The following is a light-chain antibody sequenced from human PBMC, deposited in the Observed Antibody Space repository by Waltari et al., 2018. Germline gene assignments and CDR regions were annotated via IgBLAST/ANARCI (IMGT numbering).Light chain of an antibody. J-gene: IGLJ2*01. Sequence: SYVLTQPPSVSVAPGQTAKISCAGDIIGSKTVHWYQHKSGQAPVRVVYDDSGRPSGVPERFSGSNSGDAATLTISRVEAGDEAAYYCQIWDTFTDQVVFGGGTKLTVL. CDR1: IIGSKT. CDR3: QIWDTFTDQVV. CDR2: DDS. V-gene: IGLV3-21*02.